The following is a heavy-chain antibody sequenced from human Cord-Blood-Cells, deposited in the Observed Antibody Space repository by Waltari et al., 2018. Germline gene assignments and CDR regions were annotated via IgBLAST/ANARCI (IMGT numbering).Heavy chain of an antibody. CDR1: GGSISSSSYY. V-gene: IGHV4-39*01. J-gene: IGHJ4*02. Sequence: QLQLQESGPGLVKPSETLSLTCTVSGGSISSSSYYWGWIRQPPGKGLEWIGSIYYSGSNYYNPTLKSRVTISVDTSKNQCSLKLSSVTAADTAVYYCARPYSSSWYRGYFDYWGQGTLVTVSA. D-gene: IGHD6-13*01. CDR2: IYYSGSN. CDR3: ARPYSSSWYRGYFDY.